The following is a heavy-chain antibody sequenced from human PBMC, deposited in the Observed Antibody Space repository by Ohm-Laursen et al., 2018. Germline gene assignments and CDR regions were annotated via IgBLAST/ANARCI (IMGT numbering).Heavy chain of an antibody. V-gene: IGHV4-61*05. J-gene: IGHJ4*02. Sequence: GTLSLTCTVSGGSISSTSYYWSWVRQPPGKGLEWIGYIHNSGSTNYNPSLKSRVTIATDTSKNQLSLKLSSVTAADTAVYYCARRANSAFPYYLDYWGQGTLVTVSS. CDR2: IHNSGST. D-gene: IGHD1-26*01. CDR1: GGSISSTSYY. CDR3: ARRANSAFPYYLDY.